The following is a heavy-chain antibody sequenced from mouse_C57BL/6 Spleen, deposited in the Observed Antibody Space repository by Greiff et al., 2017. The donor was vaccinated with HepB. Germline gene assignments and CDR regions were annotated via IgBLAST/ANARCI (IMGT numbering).Heavy chain of an antibody. Sequence: QVQLQQPGAELVMPGASVKLSCKASGYTFTSYWMPWVKQRPGQGLEWIGEIDPSDSYTNYNQKFKGKSTLTVDKSSSTAYMQLSSLTSEDSAVYYCARRGGFPFDYWGQGTTLTVSS. J-gene: IGHJ2*01. V-gene: IGHV1-69*01. CDR1: GYTFTSYW. CDR3: ARRGGFPFDY. CDR2: IDPSDSYT.